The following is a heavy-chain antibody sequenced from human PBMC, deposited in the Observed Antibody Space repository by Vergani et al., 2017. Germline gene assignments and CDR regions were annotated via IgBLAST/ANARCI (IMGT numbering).Heavy chain of an antibody. D-gene: IGHD5-18*01. J-gene: IGHJ4*02. CDR3: XRGRGYSFGYFQY. CDR1: GFSFGDYA. CDR2: IRNKTYGGTT. V-gene: IGHV3-49*04. Sequence: EVQLVESGGGLVPPGRSLRLSCAASGFSFGDYAMTWVRQAPGKGLEWVAFIRNKTYGGTTEYAVSVKGRFTISRDDSKRLAYLQLSGLKTEDTAVYFCXRGRGYSFGYFQYWGQGTLVTVSS.